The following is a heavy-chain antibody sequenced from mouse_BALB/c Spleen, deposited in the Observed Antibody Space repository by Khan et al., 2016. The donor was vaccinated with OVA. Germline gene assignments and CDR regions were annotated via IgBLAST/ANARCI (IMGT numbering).Heavy chain of an antibody. Sequence: EVELVESGGDLVKPGGSLKLSCAASGFTFSAYGMSWVRQTPDKRLEWVAAISSGGSYTYYPDSVQGRFTISRANAKNTLYLQMSSLKSEDTAMYYCTRLDYYEKSEGFAYWGQGTMVTVSA. V-gene: IGHV5-6*01. CDR1: GFTFSAYG. J-gene: IGHJ3*01. CDR3: TRLDYYEKSEGFAY. CDR2: ISSGGSYT. D-gene: IGHD1-1*01.